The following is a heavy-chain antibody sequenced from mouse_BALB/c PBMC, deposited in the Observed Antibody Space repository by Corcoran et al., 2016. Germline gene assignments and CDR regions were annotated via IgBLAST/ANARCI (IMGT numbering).Heavy chain of an antibody. D-gene: IGHD3-1*01. V-gene: IGHV1S136*01. Sequence: EVQLQQSGPELVKPGASVKMSCKASGYTFTGYVMHWVKQKPGQGLEWIGYIYPYNDGTKYTEKFKGKATLTADKSSSTAYMELSSLTSEDSAVYYCASEVPGANPFDYWGQGTTLTVSS. CDR3: ASEVPGANPFDY. CDR1: GYTFTGYV. CDR2: IYPYNDGT. J-gene: IGHJ2*01.